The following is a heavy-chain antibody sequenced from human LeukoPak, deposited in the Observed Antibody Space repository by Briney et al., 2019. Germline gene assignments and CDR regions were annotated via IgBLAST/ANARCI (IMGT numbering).Heavy chain of an antibody. J-gene: IGHJ4*02. CDR2: IIPILGIA. CDR3: AASNGSCYDY. CDR1: GGTFSSYT. V-gene: IGHV1-69*02. D-gene: IGHD2-15*01. Sequence: ASVKVSCKASGGTFSSYTISWVRQAPGQGLEWVGRIIPILGIANYAQKFQGRVTITADKSTSTAYMELSSLRSEDTAVYYCAASNGSCYDYWGQGTLVTVSS.